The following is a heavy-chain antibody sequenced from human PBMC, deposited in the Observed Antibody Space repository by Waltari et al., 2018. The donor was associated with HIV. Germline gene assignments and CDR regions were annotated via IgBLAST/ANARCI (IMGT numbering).Heavy chain of an antibody. Sequence: EVQLVQSGAEVKKPGESLKISCKGSGYSFTSYWIGWVRQMPGKGLEWMGIIYPGASDTRYSPSFQGQGTISADKSISTAYLQWSSLKASDTAMYYCARRRYCSSTSCYDFDYWGQGTLVTVSS. CDR1: GYSFTSYW. D-gene: IGHD2-2*01. CDR3: ARRRYCSSTSCYDFDY. J-gene: IGHJ4*02. V-gene: IGHV5-51*03. CDR2: IYPGASDT.